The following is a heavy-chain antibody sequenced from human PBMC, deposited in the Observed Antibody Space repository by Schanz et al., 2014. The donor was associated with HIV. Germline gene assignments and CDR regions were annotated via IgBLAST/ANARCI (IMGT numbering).Heavy chain of an antibody. J-gene: IGHJ6*02. CDR1: GGTFSDYA. CDR3: ARERMATGGFDV. D-gene: IGHD2-15*01. V-gene: IGHV1-46*01. CDR2: INTSGGGT. Sequence: QVQLVQSGAEVKRPGASVKVTCKASGGTFSDYAISWVRQAPGQGLEWMAVINTSGGGTSDALQGRVAVTRDTSTSTVYMDLRNLRFEDSAVYYCARERMATGGFDVWGQGTTVTVSS.